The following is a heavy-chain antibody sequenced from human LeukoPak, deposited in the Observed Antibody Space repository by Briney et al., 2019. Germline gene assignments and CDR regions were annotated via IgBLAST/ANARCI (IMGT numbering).Heavy chain of an antibody. V-gene: IGHV3-48*04. J-gene: IGHJ4*02. D-gene: IGHD3-10*01. CDR1: GFTFSSYG. CDR3: ARDPFEHYYGSGSYHPLDY. CDR2: ISSSGSTI. Sequence: GGSLRLSCAASGFTFSSYGMHWVRQAPGKGLEWVSYISSSGSTIYYADSVKGRFTISRDNAKNSLYLQMNSLRAEDTAVYYCARDPFEHYYGSGSYHPLDYWGQGTLVTVSS.